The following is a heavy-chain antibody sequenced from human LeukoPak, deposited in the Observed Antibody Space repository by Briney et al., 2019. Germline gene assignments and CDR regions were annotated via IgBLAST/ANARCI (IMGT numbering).Heavy chain of an antibody. Sequence: GGSLRLSCAASGFTFSSYGMHWVRQGPGKGLEWVAVISYDGSNKYYADSVKGRFTISRDNSKNTLYLQMNSLRAEDTAVYYCAKGVNYYDSSGYSLDAFDIWGQGTMVTVSS. CDR3: AKGVNYYDSSGYSLDAFDI. V-gene: IGHV3-30*18. J-gene: IGHJ3*02. CDR2: ISYDGSNK. CDR1: GFTFSSYG. D-gene: IGHD3-22*01.